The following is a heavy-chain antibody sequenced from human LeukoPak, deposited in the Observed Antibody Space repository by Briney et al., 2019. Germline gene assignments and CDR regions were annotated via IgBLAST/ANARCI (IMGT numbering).Heavy chain of an antibody. CDR1: GGTFSSYA. D-gene: IGHD2-15*01. CDR3: ARDYHKYCNGGSCHAN. CDR2: IIPIFGTA. Sequence: SVKVSCKASGGTFSSYAISWVRQAPGQGLEWMGGIIPIFGTANYAQKFQGRVTITADESTSTAYMELSSLRSEDTAVYYCARDYHKYCNGGSCHANWGQGTLVTVSS. V-gene: IGHV1-69*01. J-gene: IGHJ4*02.